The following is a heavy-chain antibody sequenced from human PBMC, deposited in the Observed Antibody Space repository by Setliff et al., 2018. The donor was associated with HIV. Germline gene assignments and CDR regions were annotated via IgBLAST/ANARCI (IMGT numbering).Heavy chain of an antibody. CDR3: TSRPPNSSSRRFDP. J-gene: IGHJ5*02. CDR1: GFTFNKAW. CDR2: FKTESDGGAI. D-gene: IGHD6-13*01. Sequence: PGGSLRLSCAASGFTFNKAWMNWVRQAPGEGLEWVGRFKTESDGGAIDYAAPVKGRFTISRDDSKNTLYLQMNSLKIEDTAMYYCTSRPPNSSSRRFDPWGQGTLVTVSS. V-gene: IGHV3-15*01.